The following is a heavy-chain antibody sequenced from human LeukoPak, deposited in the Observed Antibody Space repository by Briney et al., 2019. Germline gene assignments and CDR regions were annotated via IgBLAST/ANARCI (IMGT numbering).Heavy chain of an antibody. CDR1: GFTFSSYE. V-gene: IGHV3-48*03. Sequence: PGGSLRLSCAASGFTFSSYEMNWVRQAPGKGREWVSYISSSGSTIYYADSVKGRFTISRDNAKNSLYLQMNSLRAEDTAVYYCARGPRALRHAFDIWGQGTMVTVSS. CDR2: ISSSGSTI. CDR3: ARGPRALRHAFDI. J-gene: IGHJ3*02.